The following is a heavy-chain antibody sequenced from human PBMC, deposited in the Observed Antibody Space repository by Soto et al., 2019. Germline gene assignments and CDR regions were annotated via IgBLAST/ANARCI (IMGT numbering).Heavy chain of an antibody. J-gene: IGHJ3*02. CDR1: GFTFSSYS. D-gene: IGHD4-17*01. Sequence: PGGSLRLSCAASGFTFSSYSMNWVRQAPGKGLEWVSYISSSGSAIYYADSVKGRFTISRDNAKNSLYLQMNSLRAEDTAVYYCAREAVYGEYHDAFDIWGQGTMVTVSS. CDR3: AREAVYGEYHDAFDI. V-gene: IGHV3-48*01. CDR2: ISSSGSAI.